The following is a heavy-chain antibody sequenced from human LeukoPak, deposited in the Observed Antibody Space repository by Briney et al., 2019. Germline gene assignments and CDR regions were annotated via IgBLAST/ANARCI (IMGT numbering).Heavy chain of an antibody. CDR2: IIPIFGTA. Sequence: SVKVSCKASGGTFSSYAISWVRQAPGQGLEWMGGIIPIFGTANYAQKVQGRVTLTTDDSTSTAYMELSSLRSEDTAVYYCARVGTTMVRGVTQYYFDYWGQGTLVTVSS. D-gene: IGHD3-10*01. J-gene: IGHJ4*02. CDR1: GGTFSSYA. V-gene: IGHV1-69*05. CDR3: ARVGTTMVRGVTQYYFDY.